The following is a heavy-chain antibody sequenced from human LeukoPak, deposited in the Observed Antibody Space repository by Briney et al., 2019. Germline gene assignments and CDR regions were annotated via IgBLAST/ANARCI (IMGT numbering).Heavy chain of an antibody. D-gene: IGHD1-1*01. J-gene: IGHJ4*02. V-gene: IGHV3-21*01. Sequence: GGSLRLSCAASGFTFSSYGMNWVRQAPGKGLEWVSFISTSSSYIHYADSVKGRFTISRDNAKNSLYLQMNSLRAEDTAVYYCARCTTGRTFGSLREIKRSREIDYWGQGTLVTVSS. CDR3: ARCTTGRTFGSLREIKRSREIDY. CDR1: GFTFSSYG. CDR2: ISTSSSYI.